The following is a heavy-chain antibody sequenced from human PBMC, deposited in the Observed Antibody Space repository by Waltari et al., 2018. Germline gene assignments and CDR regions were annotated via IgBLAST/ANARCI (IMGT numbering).Heavy chain of an antibody. V-gene: IGHV4-4*07. CDR1: GGSISSNY. J-gene: IGHJ4*02. CDR2: IYSSVSS. Sequence: QVQLQESGPGLVKPSETLSLTCTVSGGSISSNYWSWIRQHAGQGLEWIGRIYSSVSSADNPSLQSRLTMSGDSSLNQFSLKLSSVTASDTALYYCARGPPPDLDYWGQLILVIVSS. CDR3: ARGPPPDLDY.